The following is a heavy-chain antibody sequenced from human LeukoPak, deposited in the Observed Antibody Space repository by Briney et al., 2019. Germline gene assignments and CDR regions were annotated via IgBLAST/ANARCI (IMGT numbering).Heavy chain of an antibody. V-gene: IGHV3-53*01. J-gene: IGHJ4*02. CDR3: ARDVDGDGYSFFEY. Sequence: GGSLRLSCAASGFTDSSNFMNWVRQAPGKGLEWVSLITGGGDAYSADSVKGRFTISRDNSRNTVYLQMNSLRAEDTAVYYCARDVDGDGYSFFEYWGQGTLVTVSS. CDR2: ITGGGDA. D-gene: IGHD5-24*01. CDR1: GFTDSSNF.